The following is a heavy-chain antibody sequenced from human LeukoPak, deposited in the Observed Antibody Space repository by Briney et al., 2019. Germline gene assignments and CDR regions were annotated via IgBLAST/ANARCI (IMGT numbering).Heavy chain of an antibody. CDR2: INPNSGGT. CDR3: ARTPRGGYDWVHYFDY. CDR1: GYTFTGYY. Sequence: ASVKVSCKASGYTFTGYYMHWVRQAPGQGLEWMGWINPNSGGTNYAQKFQGRVTMTRDTSISTAYMELSRLRSDDTAVYYCARTPRGGYDWVHYFDYWGQGTLVTVSS. V-gene: IGHV1-2*02. J-gene: IGHJ4*02. D-gene: IGHD5-12*01.